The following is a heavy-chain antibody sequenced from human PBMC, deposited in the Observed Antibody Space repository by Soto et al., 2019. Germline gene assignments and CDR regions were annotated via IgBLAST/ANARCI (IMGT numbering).Heavy chain of an antibody. V-gene: IGHV4-59*08. CDR3: AGSMRRGLIFFDY. D-gene: IGHD3-10*01. J-gene: IGHJ4*02. CDR2: IYDSGST. CDR1: GDSISSYY. Sequence: NPSETLSLTCTVSGDSISSYYWNWIRLPPGKGLEWIGYIYDSGSTNYNPSLKSRVTISVDTSKNQFSLKLSSVTAADTAVYYCAGSMRRGLIFFDYWAQGTLVTVSS.